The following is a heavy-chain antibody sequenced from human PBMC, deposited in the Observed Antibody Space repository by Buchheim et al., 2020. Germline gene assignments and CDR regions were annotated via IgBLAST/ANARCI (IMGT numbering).Heavy chain of an antibody. Sequence: QVQLVESGGGVVQPGRSLRLSCAASGFTFSSYAMHWVRQAPGKGLEWVAVISYDGSNKYYADSVKGRFTISRDNSKNTPYLQMNSLRAEDTAVYYCAREMSFDYWGQGTL. V-gene: IGHV3-30-3*01. CDR1: GFTFSSYA. J-gene: IGHJ4*02. CDR3: AREMSFDY. CDR2: ISYDGSNK.